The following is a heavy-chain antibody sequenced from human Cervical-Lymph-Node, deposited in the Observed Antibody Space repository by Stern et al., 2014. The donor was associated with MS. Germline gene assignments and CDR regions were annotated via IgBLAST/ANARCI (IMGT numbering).Heavy chain of an antibody. D-gene: IGHD3-16*01. CDR3: VRTYIRFGAVVTLDY. CDR1: GYTFSSYD. CDR2: MHPNSENT. Sequence: QVQLGQSGAEVKKPGASVKVSCKTSGYTFSSYDIHWVRQAPGQGLEWMGWMHPNSENTGYAQKFQGRVTMTGNTSLSTAYMDLSSLRSEDTAIYYCVRTYIRFGAVVTLDYWGQGTLVTVSS. V-gene: IGHV1-8*01. J-gene: IGHJ4*02.